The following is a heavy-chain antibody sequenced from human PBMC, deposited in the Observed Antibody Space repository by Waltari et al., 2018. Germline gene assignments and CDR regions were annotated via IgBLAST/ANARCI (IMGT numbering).Heavy chain of an antibody. CDR1: GGSISSSSYY. V-gene: IGHV4-39*07. Sequence: QLQLQESGPGLVKPSETLSLTCTVSGGSISSSSYYWGWIRQPPGKGLEWIGEIYHSGSTTYNPSLKSRVTISVDKSKNQFSLKLSSVTAADTAVYYCARDLMVAAAGSGYWGQGTLVTVSS. J-gene: IGHJ4*02. D-gene: IGHD6-13*01. CDR3: ARDLMVAAAGSGY. CDR2: IYHSGST.